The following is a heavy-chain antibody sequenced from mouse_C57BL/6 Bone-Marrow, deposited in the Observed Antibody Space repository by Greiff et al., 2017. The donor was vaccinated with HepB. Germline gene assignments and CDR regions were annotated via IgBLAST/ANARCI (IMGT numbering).Heavy chain of an antibody. CDR1: GYTFTSYG. CDR2: IYPRSGNT. Sequence: VQLQQSGAELARPGASVKLSCTASGYTFTSYGISWVKQRTGQGLEWIGEIYPRSGNTYYNEKFKGKATLTADKSSSTAYMELRSLTSEDSAVYFCASFTTVVADYFDYWGQGTTLTVSS. V-gene: IGHV1-81*01. J-gene: IGHJ2*01. CDR3: ASFTTVVADYFDY. D-gene: IGHD1-1*01.